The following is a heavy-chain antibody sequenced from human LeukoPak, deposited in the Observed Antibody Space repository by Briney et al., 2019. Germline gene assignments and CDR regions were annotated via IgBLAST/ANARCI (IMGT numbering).Heavy chain of an antibody. Sequence: GGSLRLSCAASGFTFSDYYMSWIRQAPGKGLEWVSYISSSGSTIYYADSVKGRFTISRDNAKNSLYLQMNSLRPEDTALYYCTKRGSSWYFDYWGQGTLVTVSS. D-gene: IGHD3-16*01. CDR2: ISSSGSTI. CDR1: GFTFSDYY. J-gene: IGHJ4*02. V-gene: IGHV3-11*01. CDR3: TKRGSSWYFDY.